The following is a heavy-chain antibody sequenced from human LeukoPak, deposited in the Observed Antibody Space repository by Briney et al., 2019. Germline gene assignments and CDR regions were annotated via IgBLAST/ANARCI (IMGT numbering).Heavy chain of an antibody. D-gene: IGHD3-3*01. V-gene: IGHV4-39*01. J-gene: IGHJ4*02. CDR2: IYYSGST. Sequence: SETLSLTCTVSGGSISSSSYYWGWIRQPPGKGLEWIGSIYYSGSTYYNPSLKSRVTISVDTSKNQFSLKLSSVTAADTAVYYCARHDTRLYDFWSGYPEHYFDYWGQGTLVTVSS. CDR1: GGSISSSSYY. CDR3: ARHDTRLYDFWSGYPEHYFDY.